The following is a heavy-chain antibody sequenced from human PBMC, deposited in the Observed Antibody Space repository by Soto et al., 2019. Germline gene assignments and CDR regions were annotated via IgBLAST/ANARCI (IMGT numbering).Heavy chain of an antibody. CDR1: GCSISSYY. CDR2: IYYSGST. D-gene: IGHD2-2*03. Sequence: SETLSLTCTVSGCSISSYYWSWIRQPPGKGLEWIGYIYYSGSTNYNPSLKSRVTISVDTSKNQFSLKLSSVTAADTAVYYCARLNGYCVSPGCHGYYGMDVWGQGTTVTVSS. V-gene: IGHV4-59*08. CDR3: ARLNGYCVSPGCHGYYGMDV. J-gene: IGHJ6*02.